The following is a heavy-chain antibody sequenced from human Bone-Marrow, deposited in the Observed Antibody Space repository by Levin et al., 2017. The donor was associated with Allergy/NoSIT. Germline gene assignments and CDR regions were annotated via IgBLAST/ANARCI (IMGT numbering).Heavy chain of an antibody. D-gene: IGHD2-15*01. Sequence: GESLKISCAASGFTVGNHYMKWVRQAPGKGLEWVSLIYSGGSTYYADSVKGRFTISRDNSKNTLHLQMNSLRTEDTAVYYCAGDRTCSGGSCYGSWGQGTLVTVSS. CDR3: AGDRTCSGGSCYGS. J-gene: IGHJ5*02. CDR1: GFTVGNHY. V-gene: IGHV3-66*01. CDR2: IYSGGST.